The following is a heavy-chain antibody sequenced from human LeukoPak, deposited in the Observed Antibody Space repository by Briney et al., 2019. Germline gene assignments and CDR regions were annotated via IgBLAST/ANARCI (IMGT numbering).Heavy chain of an antibody. V-gene: IGHV1-18*01. CDR1: GYTFSNFG. CDR2: ISGNNDNP. J-gene: IGHJ4*02. CDR3: ARDGTSTDDY. D-gene: IGHD2-2*01. Sequence: ASVKVSCKASGYTFSNFGINWVRQAPGQGLEWMGWISGNNDNPKYLQKFQGRVTGTTDSSTSTAYVELRNLRFDDTAVYYCARDGTSTDDYWGQGTLVTVSS.